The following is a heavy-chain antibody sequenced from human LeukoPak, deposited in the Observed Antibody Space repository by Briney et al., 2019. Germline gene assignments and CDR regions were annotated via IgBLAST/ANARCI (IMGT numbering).Heavy chain of an antibody. CDR1: GFTFSSSA. Sequence: GGCLRLSCAASGFTFSSSAMSWVRHAPGKGLECVAGICDSGGNTYYADSVKGRFTISRDNSKNTLFLQMSSLRAEDTAVYYCARGYYYDTSGYSLPLDYWGQGTLLTVSS. J-gene: IGHJ4*02. V-gene: IGHV3-23*01. CDR3: ARGYYYDTSGYSLPLDY. D-gene: IGHD3-22*01. CDR2: ICDSGGNT.